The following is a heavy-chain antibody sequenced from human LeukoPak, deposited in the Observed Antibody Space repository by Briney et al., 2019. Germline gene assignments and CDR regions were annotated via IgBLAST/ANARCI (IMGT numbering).Heavy chain of an antibody. CDR1: GFILSDCG. CDR3: VKEASSGYYRTADY. D-gene: IGHD3-22*01. J-gene: IGHJ4*02. V-gene: IGHV3-30*18. CDR2: ITYDGSER. Sequence: PGRSLRLSCAASGFILSDCGMHWVRQAQGKGLEWVAVITYDGSERHYSDSARGRFIISRDTSKSTVDLQMNNLRPEDTAVYYCVKEASSGYYRTADYWGQGTLVSVSS.